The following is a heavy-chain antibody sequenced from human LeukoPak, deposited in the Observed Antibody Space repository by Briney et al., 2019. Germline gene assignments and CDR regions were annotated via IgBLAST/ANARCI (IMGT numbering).Heavy chain of an antibody. V-gene: IGHV3-64*04. CDR3: ARDPGKKPTNYAYP. CDR1: GFTFSSYA. CDR2: ISSDGGRT. Sequence: QPGGSLRLSCSASGFTFSSYAMHWVRQAPGKGLEYVSAISSDGGRTYYADSVKGRFTISRDNSKNTLYLQMNSLRAEDTAVYYCARDPGKKPTNYAYPWGQGTLVTVSS. J-gene: IGHJ5*02. D-gene: IGHD1-7*01.